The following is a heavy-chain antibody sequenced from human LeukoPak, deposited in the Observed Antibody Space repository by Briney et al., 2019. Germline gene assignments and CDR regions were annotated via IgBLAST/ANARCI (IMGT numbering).Heavy chain of an antibody. CDR1: GYTFTSYY. CDR2: INPSGGST. J-gene: IGHJ6*02. Sequence: RASVKVSCKASGYTFTSYYMHWVRQAPGQGLEWMGIINPSGGSTSYAQKFQGRVTMTRDTSTSTVYMELSSLRSEDTAVYYCATPKLGYCSSTSCYLNYYGMDVWGQGTTVTVSS. D-gene: IGHD2-2*01. CDR3: ATPKLGYCSSTSCYLNYYGMDV. V-gene: IGHV1-46*01.